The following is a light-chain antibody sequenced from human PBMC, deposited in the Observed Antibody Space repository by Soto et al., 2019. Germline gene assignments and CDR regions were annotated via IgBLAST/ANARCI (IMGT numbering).Light chain of an antibody. CDR3: QQRSNSPPWIT. J-gene: IGKJ5*01. V-gene: IGKV3-11*01. CDR2: DAS. CDR1: QSVSSY. Sequence: EIVLTQSPATLSLSPGERATLSCRASQSVSSYLAWYQQKPGQAPRLLIYDASTRATGIPARFSGSGSGTEFTLTISSLQSEDSAVYYCQQRSNSPPWITFGQGTRLE.